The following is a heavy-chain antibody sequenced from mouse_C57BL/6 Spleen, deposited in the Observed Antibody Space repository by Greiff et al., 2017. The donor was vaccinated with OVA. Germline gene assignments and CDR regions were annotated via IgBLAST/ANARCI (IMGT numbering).Heavy chain of an antibody. Sequence: VQLQQSGAELAKPGASVKLSCKASGYTFTSYWMHWVKQRPGQGLEWIGYINPSSGYTKYNQKFKDKATLTADNSSSTAYMQLRSLTYEDSAVYYCAREGYYGNYAWFAYWGQGPLVTVSA. J-gene: IGHJ3*01. V-gene: IGHV1-7*01. CDR3: AREGYYGNYAWFAY. CDR1: GYTFTSYW. CDR2: INPSSGYT. D-gene: IGHD2-1*01.